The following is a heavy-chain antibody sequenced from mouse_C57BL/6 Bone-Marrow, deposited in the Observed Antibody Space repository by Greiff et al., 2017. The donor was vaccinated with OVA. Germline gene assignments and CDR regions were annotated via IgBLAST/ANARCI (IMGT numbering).Heavy chain of an antibody. V-gene: IGHV1-81*01. Sequence: QVHVKQSGAELARPGASVKLSCKASGYTFTSYGISWVKQRTGQGLEWIGEIYPRSGNTYYNEKFKGKATLTADKSSSTAYMELRSLTSEDSAVYFCARSRWDFDYWGQGTTLTVSS. J-gene: IGHJ2*01. CDR2: IYPRSGNT. CDR1: GYTFTSYG. D-gene: IGHD1-1*02. CDR3: ARSRWDFDY.